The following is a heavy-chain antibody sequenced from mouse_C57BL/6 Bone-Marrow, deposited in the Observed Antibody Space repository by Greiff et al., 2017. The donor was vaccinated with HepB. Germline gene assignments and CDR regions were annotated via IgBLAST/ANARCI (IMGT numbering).Heavy chain of an antibody. Sequence: QVQLKQSGAELAKPGASVKLSCKASGYTFTSYWMHWVKQRPGQGLEWIGYINPSSGYTKYNQKFKDKATLTADKSSSTAYMQLSSLTYEDSAVYYCASPFTTVVATDAMDYWGQGTSVTVSS. CDR1: GYTFTSYW. D-gene: IGHD1-1*01. CDR3: ASPFTTVVATDAMDY. CDR2: INPSSGYT. V-gene: IGHV1-7*01. J-gene: IGHJ4*01.